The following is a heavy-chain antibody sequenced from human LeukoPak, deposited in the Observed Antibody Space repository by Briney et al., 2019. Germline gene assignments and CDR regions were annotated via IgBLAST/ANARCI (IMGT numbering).Heavy chain of an antibody. CDR1: GFTFSSYE. CDR3: AREGRGSSADAFDI. V-gene: IGHV3-13*01. Sequence: GGSLRLSCAASGFTFSSYEMHWVRQVAGKGLEWASAVGIVGDTFYSGSVKGRFTISRENAENSLFLQMNSLRAGGTAVYYCAREGRGSSADAFDIWGQGTMVTVSS. CDR2: VGIVGDT. D-gene: IGHD3-16*01. J-gene: IGHJ3*02.